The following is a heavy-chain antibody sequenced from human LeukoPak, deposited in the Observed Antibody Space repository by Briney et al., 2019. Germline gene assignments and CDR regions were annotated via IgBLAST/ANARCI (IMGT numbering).Heavy chain of an antibody. Sequence: KPGESLKISCKGSGYSFTSYWIGWVRQMPGKGLEWMGIIYPGDSDTRYSPSFQGQVTISADKSISTAYLQWSSLKASDTAMYYCARRCGGDCYSSFGFDPWGQGTLVTVSS. V-gene: IGHV5-51*01. CDR2: IYPGDSDT. CDR3: ARRCGGDCYSSFGFDP. D-gene: IGHD2-21*02. J-gene: IGHJ5*02. CDR1: GYSFTSYW.